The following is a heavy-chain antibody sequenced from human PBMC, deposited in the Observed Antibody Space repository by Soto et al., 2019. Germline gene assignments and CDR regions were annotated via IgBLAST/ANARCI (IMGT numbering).Heavy chain of an antibody. CDR3: ATRSGGGGAFDF. Sequence: DVQLVESGGGLVQPGGSLRLSCAASGFTFYTYEMNWVRQAPGKGLEWVSYISSSGSTTYYADSVKGRFTISRDNAKNSLYLQMNSLRAEDTAIYYCATRSGGGGAFDFWGQGTMVTVSS. D-gene: IGHD3-10*01. CDR2: ISSSGSTT. V-gene: IGHV3-48*03. CDR1: GFTFYTYE. J-gene: IGHJ3*01.